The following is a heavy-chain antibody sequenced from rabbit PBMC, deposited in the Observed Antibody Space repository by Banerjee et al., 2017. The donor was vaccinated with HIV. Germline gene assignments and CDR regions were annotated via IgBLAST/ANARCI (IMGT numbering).Heavy chain of an antibody. CDR3: VRDAGDVLYGYVDLNL. J-gene: IGHJ4*01. CDR2: IFTSA. Sequence: QEQLEESGGGLVQPGGSLKLSCKASGFSFSNKYVMCWVRQAPGKGLELIACIFTSAYYASWVNGRFSISRENTQNTVSLQMNSLTAADTATYFCVRDAGDVLYGYVDLNLWGPGTLVTVS. D-gene: IGHD6-1*01. V-gene: IGHV1S47*01. CDR1: GFSFSNKYV.